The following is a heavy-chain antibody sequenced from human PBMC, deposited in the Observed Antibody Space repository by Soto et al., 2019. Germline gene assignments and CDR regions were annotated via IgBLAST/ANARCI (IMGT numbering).Heavy chain of an antibody. CDR2: INAGNGNT. V-gene: IGHV1-3*01. CDR3: ARDTPTSYYYYGMDV. CDR1: GYTFTSYA. J-gene: IGHJ6*02. Sequence: ASVKVSCKACGYTFTSYAMYWVRQAPGQRLEWMGWINAGNGNTKYSQKFQGRVTITRDTSASTAYMELSSLRSEDTAVYYCARDTPTSYYYYGMDVWGQGTTVTVSS.